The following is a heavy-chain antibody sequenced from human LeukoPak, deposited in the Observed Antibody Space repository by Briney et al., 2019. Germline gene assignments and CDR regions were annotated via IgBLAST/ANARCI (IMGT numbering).Heavy chain of an antibody. V-gene: IGHV4-59*11. CDR1: GGSISSHY. CDR3: VRTYSNYASYYYYYYMDV. D-gene: IGHD4-11*01. J-gene: IGHJ6*03. Sequence: PSETLSLTCTVSGGSISSHYWSWIRQPPGKGLEWIGYIYYSGSTNYNPSLKSRVTISVDTSKNQFSLKLSSVTAADTAVYYCVRTYSNYASYYYYYYMDVWGKGTTVTVSS. CDR2: IYYSGST.